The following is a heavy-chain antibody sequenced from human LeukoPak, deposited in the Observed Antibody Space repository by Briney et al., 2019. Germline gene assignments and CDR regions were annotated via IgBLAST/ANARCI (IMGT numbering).Heavy chain of an antibody. Sequence: PGGSLRLSCAASGFTFSSYEMNWVRQAPGKGLEWVSYISSSGSTIYYADSVKGRFTISRDNAKNSLYLQMNSLRAEDTAVYYCATDDYDILTGYYNIADYWGQGTLVTVSS. J-gene: IGHJ4*02. CDR2: ISSSGSTI. V-gene: IGHV3-48*03. CDR1: GFTFSSYE. CDR3: ATDDYDILTGYYNIADY. D-gene: IGHD3-9*01.